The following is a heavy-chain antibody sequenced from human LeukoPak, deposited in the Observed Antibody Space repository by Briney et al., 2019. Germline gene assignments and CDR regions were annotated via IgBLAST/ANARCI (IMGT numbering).Heavy chain of an antibody. CDR3: AKDLDSSSSGVRFDY. D-gene: IGHD6-6*01. J-gene: IGHJ4*02. Sequence: GGSLSPSGAPSGFTLSNFAMGWFGQAPGRGLRWFSAIRDSGDTTYADSVKGRFTISRDNSKNTLYLQMNSLRAEDTAVYYCAKDLDSSSSGVRFDYWGQGTLVTVSS. CDR1: GFTLSNFA. V-gene: IGHV3-23*01. CDR2: IRDSGDTT.